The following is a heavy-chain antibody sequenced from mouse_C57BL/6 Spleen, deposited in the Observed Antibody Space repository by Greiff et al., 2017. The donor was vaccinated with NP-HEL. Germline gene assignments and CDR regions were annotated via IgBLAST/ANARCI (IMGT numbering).Heavy chain of an antibody. CDR3: ARGGDYYGNLYYFDY. CDR1: GYTFTSYW. V-gene: IGHV1-52*01. CDR2: IDPSDSET. J-gene: IGHJ2*01. Sequence: QVQLQQPGAELVRPGSSVKLSCKASGYTFTSYWMHWVKQRPIQGLEWIGNIDPSDSETHYNQKFKDKATLTVDKSSSTAYMQLSSLTSEDSAVYYCARGGDYYGNLYYFDYWGQGTTLTVSS. D-gene: IGHD2-1*01.